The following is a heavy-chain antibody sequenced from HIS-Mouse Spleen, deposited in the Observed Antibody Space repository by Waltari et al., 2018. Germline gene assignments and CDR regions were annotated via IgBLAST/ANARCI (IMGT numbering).Heavy chain of an antibody. Sequence: QVQLQESGPGLVKPSETLPLTCPVSGGPISSYYWSWIRQPPGKGLEWIGYIYYSGSTNYNPSLKSRVTISVDTSKNQFSLKLSSVTAADTAVYYCARGGLLAATYYFDYWGQGTLVTVSS. D-gene: IGHD2-15*01. CDR3: ARGGLLAATYYFDY. V-gene: IGHV4-59*08. J-gene: IGHJ4*02. CDR2: IYYSGST. CDR1: GGPISSYY.